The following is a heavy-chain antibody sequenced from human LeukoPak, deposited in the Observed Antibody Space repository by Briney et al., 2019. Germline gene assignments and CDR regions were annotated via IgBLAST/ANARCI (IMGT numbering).Heavy chain of an antibody. J-gene: IGHJ4*02. V-gene: IGHV3-30*18. Sequence: GGSLRLSCAASGFTFSSYGMHWVRRAPGKGLVWVAVISYDGSNKYYADSVKGRFTISRDNSKNTLYLQMNSLRAEDTAVYYCAKSAYSSSWYFDYWGQETLVTVSS. CDR2: ISYDGSNK. CDR1: GFTFSSYG. CDR3: AKSAYSSSWYFDY. D-gene: IGHD6-13*01.